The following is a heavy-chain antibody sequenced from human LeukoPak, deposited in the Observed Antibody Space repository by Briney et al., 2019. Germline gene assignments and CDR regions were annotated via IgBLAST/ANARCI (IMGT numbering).Heavy chain of an antibody. Sequence: PGGALRLSCSASAFTFSNYAMSWVRQAPGKGLEWVSGISWNSGSIGYADSVKGRFTISRDNAKNSLYLQMNSLRAEDMALYYCAKPFRCGYYYENDAFDIWGQGTMVTVSS. V-gene: IGHV3-9*03. CDR3: AKPFRCGYYYENDAFDI. CDR1: AFTFSNYA. D-gene: IGHD3-22*01. J-gene: IGHJ3*02. CDR2: ISWNSGSI.